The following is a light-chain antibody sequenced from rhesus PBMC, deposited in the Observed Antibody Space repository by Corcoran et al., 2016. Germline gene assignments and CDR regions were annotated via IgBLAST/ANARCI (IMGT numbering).Light chain of an antibody. V-gene: IGKV1-28*02. CDR2: DAS. Sequence: DIQMTQSPSSLSASVGDTVTITCRASQGISSYLNRFQQKPGKAPKLLINDASSLESGVPLRFSGSGSGTDFTLTISGLQPEGLAAYYCLQHNSYPRKFGQGTKVEIK. CDR1: QGISSY. J-gene: IGKJ1*01. CDR3: LQHNSYPRK.